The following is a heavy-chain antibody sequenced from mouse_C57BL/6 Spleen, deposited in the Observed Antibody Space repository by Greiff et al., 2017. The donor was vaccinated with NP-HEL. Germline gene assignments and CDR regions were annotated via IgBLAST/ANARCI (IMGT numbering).Heavy chain of an antibody. CDR1: GFSLTSYG. CDR2: IWSGGST. J-gene: IGHJ1*03. D-gene: IGHD1-1*01. CDR3: ARITTVVEGYFDV. Sequence: VKLVESGPGLVQPSQSLSITCTVSGFSLTSYGVHWVRQSPGKGLEWLGVIWSGGSTDYNAAFITRLSISKDHSKSQVFFKMNSLQADDTAIDYCARITTVVEGYFDVWGTATTVTVSS. V-gene: IGHV2-2*01.